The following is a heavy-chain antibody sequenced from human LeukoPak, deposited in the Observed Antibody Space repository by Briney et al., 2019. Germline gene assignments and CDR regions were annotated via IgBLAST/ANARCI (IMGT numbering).Heavy chain of an antibody. D-gene: IGHD3-10*01. CDR1: GGSISSGSYY. Sequence: PSETLSLTCTVSGGSISSGSYYWSWIRQPAGKGLEWIGRIYTSGSTNYNPSLKSRVTMSVDTSKNQFSLKLSSVTAADTAVYYCARGAYYYGSGLPFDPWGQGTLVTVSS. V-gene: IGHV4-61*02. CDR3: ARGAYYYGSGLPFDP. J-gene: IGHJ5*02. CDR2: IYTSGST.